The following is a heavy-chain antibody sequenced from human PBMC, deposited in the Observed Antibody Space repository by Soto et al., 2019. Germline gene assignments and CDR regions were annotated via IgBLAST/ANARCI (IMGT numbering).Heavy chain of an antibody. Sequence: ASVKVSCKASGYTFTSYAMHWVRQAPGQRLEWMGWINAGNGNTKYSQKFQGRVTITRDTSASTAYMELSSLRSEDTAVYYCARARGSGWFNYYHGMEVWGQGTTVTVSS. D-gene: IGHD6-19*01. J-gene: IGHJ6*02. V-gene: IGHV1-3*01. CDR1: GYTFTSYA. CDR3: ARARGSGWFNYYHGMEV. CDR2: INAGNGNT.